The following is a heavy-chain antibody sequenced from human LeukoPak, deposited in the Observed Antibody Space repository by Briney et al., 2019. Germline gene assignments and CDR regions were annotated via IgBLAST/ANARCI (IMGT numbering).Heavy chain of an antibody. Sequence: AASVRVSCKASGYTFTGYYMHWVRQAPGQGLEWMGWINPNSGGTNYAQKFQGRVTMTRDTSISTAYMELSRLRSDDTAVYYCARNGYGSGRFIQYYYYYMDVWGKGTTVTVSS. V-gene: IGHV1-2*02. CDR2: INPNSGGT. CDR1: GYTFTGYY. J-gene: IGHJ6*03. D-gene: IGHD3-10*01. CDR3: ARNGYGSGRFIQYYYYYMDV.